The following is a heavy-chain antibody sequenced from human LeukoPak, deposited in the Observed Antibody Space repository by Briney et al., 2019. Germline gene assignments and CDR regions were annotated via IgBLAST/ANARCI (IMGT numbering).Heavy chain of an antibody. CDR1: GFTFSHHS. V-gene: IGHV3-30*04. CDR2: ISYDGRVT. J-gene: IGHJ6*04. D-gene: IGHD6-19*01. CDR3: AKDRAVAGTGYYYGMDV. Sequence: GGSLRLSCAASGFTFSHHSMNWIRQAPGKGLEWVAVISYDGRVTYYADSVRGRFTISRDNSKNTLYLQMNSLRAEDTAVYYCAKDRAVAGTGYYYGMDVGGKGTTVTVSS.